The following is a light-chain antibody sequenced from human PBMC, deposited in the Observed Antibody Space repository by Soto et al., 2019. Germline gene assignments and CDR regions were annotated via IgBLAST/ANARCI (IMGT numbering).Light chain of an antibody. V-gene: IGKV3-20*01. CDR3: QQYSSSRP. Sequence: EIVLTQSPGTLSLSPGERATLSCRASQSVSSNHLAWYQQKPGQAPRLLIYGGSSRATGIPVRFSGSGSETDFTLTITRLEPEDFAVYYCQQYSSSRPFGQGTKVDIK. J-gene: IGKJ1*01. CDR1: QSVSSNH. CDR2: GGS.